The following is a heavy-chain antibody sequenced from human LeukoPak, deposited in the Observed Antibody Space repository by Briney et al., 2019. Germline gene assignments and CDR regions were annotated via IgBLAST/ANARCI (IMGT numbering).Heavy chain of an antibody. CDR2: IYYSGST. CDR3: ARSSTYYYYHYMDV. Sequence: SETLSLTYTVSGGSISSYYWSWIRQPPGKGLEWIGYIYYSGSTNYNPSLKSRVTVSVDTSKNQFSLKLSSVTAADTAVYYCARSSTYYYYHYMDVWGKGTTVTVSS. CDR1: GGSISSYY. V-gene: IGHV4-59*01. J-gene: IGHJ6*03.